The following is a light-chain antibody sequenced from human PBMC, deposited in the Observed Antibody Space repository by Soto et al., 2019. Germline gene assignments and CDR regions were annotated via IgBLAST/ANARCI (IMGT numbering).Light chain of an antibody. CDR3: QHYNNWPPWT. CDR1: QSVSIN. V-gene: IGKV3-15*01. J-gene: IGKJ1*01. Sequence: EIVMTQSPATLSVSPGERATLSCRASQSVSINLAWYQQKPGQAPRLLIYGASTRATGIPARFSGSGSGTEFTLTISSLPSEDFAFYYCQHYNNWPPWTFGQGTKVEIK. CDR2: GAS.